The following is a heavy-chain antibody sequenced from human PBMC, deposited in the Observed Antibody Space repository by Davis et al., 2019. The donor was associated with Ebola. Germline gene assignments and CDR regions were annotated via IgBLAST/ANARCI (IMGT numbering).Heavy chain of an antibody. CDR2: IHHSGGT. CDR3: ARDDLSGLIDF. CDR1: GGSMTFGDYA. D-gene: IGHD1-26*01. V-gene: IGHV4-30-4*08. Sequence: SETLSLTCTVSGGSMTFGDYAWSWIRQPPGKGLEWIGYIHHSGGTYYNPSLKTRLTLAVDTSKNQFSLNLSSVTAADTAVYYCARDDLSGLIDFWGQGTLVTVSS. J-gene: IGHJ4*02.